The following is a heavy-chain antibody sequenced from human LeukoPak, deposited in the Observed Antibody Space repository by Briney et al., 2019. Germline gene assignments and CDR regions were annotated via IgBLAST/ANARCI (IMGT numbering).Heavy chain of an antibody. V-gene: IGHV3-23*01. CDR2: ISGGGVGSGTRT. CDR3: ARAGYSSSWHRFDY. J-gene: IGHJ4*02. Sequence: GGSLRLSCAASGFTFISYAMSWVRQAPGKGLEWVSGISGGGVGSGTRTHYADSVKRRFTISRDNSKNTVYLQMNSLRAEDTAVYYCARAGYSSSWHRFDYWGQGALVTVSS. D-gene: IGHD6-13*01. CDR1: GFTFISYA.